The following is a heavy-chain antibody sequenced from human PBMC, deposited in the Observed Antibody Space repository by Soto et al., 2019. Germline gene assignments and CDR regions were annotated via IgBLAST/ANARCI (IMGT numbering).Heavy chain of an antibody. CDR1: GFTVSSNH. J-gene: IGHJ4*02. CDR3: ARAGGNWNDGGGFDY. CDR2: LYTGGTA. Sequence: EVQLVETGGGLIQPGGSLRLSCAASGFTVSSNHMSWVRQAPGKGLEWVSVLYTGGTAYHADSVKGRFTISRDNSQNTRYLQMDSLTAEDTAVYYWARAGGNWNDGGGFDYWGQGTLVTVSS. V-gene: IGHV3-53*02. D-gene: IGHD1-1*01.